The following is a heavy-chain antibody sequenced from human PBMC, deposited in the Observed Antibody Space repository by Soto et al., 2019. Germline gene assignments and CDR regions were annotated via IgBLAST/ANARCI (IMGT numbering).Heavy chain of an antibody. V-gene: IGHV1-69*01. CDR1: GGTFSSYA. D-gene: IGHD2-2*01. CDR3: ARDAGVVVVPAAHYYGMDV. CDR2: IIPIFGTA. Sequence: QVQLVQSGAEVKKPGSSVKVSCKASGGTFSSYAISWVRQAPGQVLEWMGGIIPIFGTANYAQKFQGRVTITADESTSTAYMELSSLRSEDTAVYYCARDAGVVVVPAAHYYGMDVWGQGTTVTVSS. J-gene: IGHJ6*02.